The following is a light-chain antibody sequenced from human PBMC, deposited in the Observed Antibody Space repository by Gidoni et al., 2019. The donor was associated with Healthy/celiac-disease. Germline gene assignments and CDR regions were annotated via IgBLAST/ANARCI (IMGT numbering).Light chain of an antibody. CDR1: QRVSSSY. J-gene: IGKJ1*01. CDR2: GAS. V-gene: IGKV3-20*01. Sequence: ELVLTQSPGTLSLSAGERATLSCSASQRVSSSYLAWYQQKPGQAPRLLIYGASSRATGIPDRFSGSGSGTDFTLTISRLEPEDVAVYYCQQHGSSPWTFGQGTKVEIK. CDR3: QQHGSSPWT.